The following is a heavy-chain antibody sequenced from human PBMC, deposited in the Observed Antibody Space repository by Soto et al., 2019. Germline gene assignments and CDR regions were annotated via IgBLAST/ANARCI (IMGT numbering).Heavy chain of an antibody. CDR3: ARSSGSYSYYGMDV. CDR2: IHPNSGGT. CDR1: GYTFTGYY. J-gene: IGHJ6*02. D-gene: IGHD1-26*01. V-gene: IGHV1-2*02. Sequence: ASVKVSCKASGYTFTGYYMHWVRQAPGQGLEWMGWIHPNSGGTNYAQKFQGRVTMTRDTSISTAYMELSRLRSDDTAVYYCARSSGSYSYYGMDVWGQGTTVTVSS.